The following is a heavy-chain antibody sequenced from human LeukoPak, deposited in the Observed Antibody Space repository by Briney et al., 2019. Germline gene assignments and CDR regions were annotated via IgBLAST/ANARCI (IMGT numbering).Heavy chain of an antibody. V-gene: IGHV4-59*01. CDR1: GGSISTYY. CDR3: ARGGFLAPIDP. D-gene: IGHD3-3*01. J-gene: IGHJ5*02. Sequence: SETLSLTCTVSGGSISTYYWNWIRQPPGKGLEWIGYIYYSGSTKYNPSLKSRVTISVDTAKHQFSLKLRSVTAADTAVYYCARGGFLAPIDPWGQGTLVTVSS. CDR2: IYYSGST.